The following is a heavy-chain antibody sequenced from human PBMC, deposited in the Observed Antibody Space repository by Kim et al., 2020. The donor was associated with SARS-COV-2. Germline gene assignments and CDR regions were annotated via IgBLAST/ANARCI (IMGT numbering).Heavy chain of an antibody. J-gene: IGHJ4*02. CDR1: GFTFSDYY. CDR2: ISTRSSYT. D-gene: IGHD6-19*01. CDR3: TRLDSSGWQFDY. V-gene: IGHV3-11*06. Sequence: GGSLRLSCAASGFTFSDYYMSWIRQAPGKGLEYVSYISTRSSYTKYADSVKGRFTMSRDNGKNSLYLQMNSLRAEDTAVYYCTRLDSSGWQFDYWGQGTL.